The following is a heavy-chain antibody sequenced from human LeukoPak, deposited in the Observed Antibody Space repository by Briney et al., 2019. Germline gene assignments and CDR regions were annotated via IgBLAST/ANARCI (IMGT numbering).Heavy chain of an antibody. D-gene: IGHD2-2*01. CDR1: GGSISSYY. CDR2: IYSSGST. J-gene: IGHJ6*02. CDR3: ARAPVPMDYFYYGMDV. V-gene: IGHV4-4*07. Sequence: PSETLSLTCTVSGGSISSYYWNWIRQPAGKGLEWIGRIYSSGSTNHNPSLKSRVTMSVDTSKNQFSLKVSSVTAADTAVYYCARAPVPMDYFYYGMDVWGQGTTVTVSS.